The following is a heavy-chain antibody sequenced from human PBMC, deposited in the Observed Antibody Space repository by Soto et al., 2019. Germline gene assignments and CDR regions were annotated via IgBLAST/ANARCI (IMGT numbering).Heavy chain of an antibody. CDR2: VNPIVSMS. V-gene: IGHV1-69*02. Sequence: QVQLVQSGAEVKRPGSSVKVSCKASGDTFNFYSINWVRQAPGLGLEWMGRVNPIVSMSNYAQKFQGRVTMTAVNSTNTAHMKLSSLRAEDTAIYCCASRGGAGYRAFDHWGQGALVTVSS. CDR1: GDTFNFYS. J-gene: IGHJ4*02. CDR3: ASRGGAGYRAFDH. D-gene: IGHD6-13*01.